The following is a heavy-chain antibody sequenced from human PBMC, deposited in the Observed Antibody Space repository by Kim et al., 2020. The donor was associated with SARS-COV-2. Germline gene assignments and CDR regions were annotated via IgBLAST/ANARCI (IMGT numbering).Heavy chain of an antibody. CDR2: IKQDGSEK. J-gene: IGHJ4*02. CDR1: GFTFSSYW. CDR3: ARVGPTFGVVTKLAFDY. D-gene: IGHD3-3*01. V-gene: IGHV3-7*03. Sequence: GGSLRLSCAASGFTFSSYWMSWVRQAPGKGLEWVANIKQDGSEKYYVDSVKGRFTISRDNANNSLYLQMNSLRAEDTAVYYCARVGPTFGVVTKLAFDYWGQGTLVPVSS.